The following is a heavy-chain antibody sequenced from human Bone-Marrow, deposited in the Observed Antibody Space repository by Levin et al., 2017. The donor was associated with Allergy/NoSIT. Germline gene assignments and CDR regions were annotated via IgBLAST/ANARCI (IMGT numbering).Heavy chain of an antibody. CDR1: GFNVDDYA. J-gene: IGHJ4*02. CDR3: VKDISGAGSNFPH. D-gene: IGHD5-24*01. CDR2: ITWNRGKK. V-gene: IGHV3-9*01. Sequence: HPGGSLRLSCAVSGFNVDDYAMHWVRQAPGKGLEWVSGITWNRGKKDYADSVMGRFTISRDSAKNSLYLEMNSLRGEDTALYYCVKDISGAGSNFPHWGPGPLVTVSS.